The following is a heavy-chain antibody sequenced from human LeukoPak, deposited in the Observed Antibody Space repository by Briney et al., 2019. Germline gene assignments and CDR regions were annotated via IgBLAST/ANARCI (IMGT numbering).Heavy chain of an antibody. Sequence: PGRSLRLSCAASEFTLSSYDMHWVRQAPGKGLEWVAVISYDGSNKYYADSVKGRFTISRDNSKNTLYLQMNSLRAEDTAVYYCAKDAAAGTRPYYSDYWGQGTLVTVSS. CDR1: EFTLSSYD. CDR3: AKDAAAGTRPYYSDY. D-gene: IGHD6-13*01. V-gene: IGHV3-30*18. J-gene: IGHJ4*02. CDR2: ISYDGSNK.